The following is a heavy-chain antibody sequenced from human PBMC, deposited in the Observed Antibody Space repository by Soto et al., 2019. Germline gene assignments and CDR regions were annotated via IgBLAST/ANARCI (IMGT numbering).Heavy chain of an antibody. CDR1: GFTFSDHY. V-gene: IGHV3-72*01. CDR3: ARVSTYYDYVWGSYRPDGFDY. J-gene: IGHJ4*02. CDR2: TRNKANSYTT. Sequence: GSLRLSCAASGFTFSDHYMDWVRQAPGKGLEWVGRTRNKANSYTTEYAASVKGRFTISRDDSKNSLYLQMNSLKTEDTAVYYCARVSTYYDYVWGSYRPDGFDYWGQGTLVTVSS. D-gene: IGHD3-16*02.